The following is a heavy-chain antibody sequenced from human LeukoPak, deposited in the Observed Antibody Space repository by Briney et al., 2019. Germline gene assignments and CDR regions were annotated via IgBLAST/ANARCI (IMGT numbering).Heavy chain of an antibody. CDR1: GFNFGGYA. Sequence: GGSLRLSCAASGFNFGGYAMTWVRQAPGKGLGWVSVISVSGDTHYADSVKGRFTISRDNSKNTLYLQMNSLRVEHTAVYYCARLDGGFYQPCDFWGQGTLVTVSS. J-gene: IGHJ4*02. D-gene: IGHD3-3*01. CDR2: ISVSGDT. V-gene: IGHV3-23*01. CDR3: ARLDGGFYQPCDF.